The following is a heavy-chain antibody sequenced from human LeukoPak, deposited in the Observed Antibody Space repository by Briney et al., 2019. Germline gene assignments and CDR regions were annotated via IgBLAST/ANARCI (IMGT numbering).Heavy chain of an antibody. CDR1: GFTLSSYW. Sequence: GGSLRLSCAASGFTLSSYWMSWVRQAPGKGLEWVANIKYDGSEKDYVDSVKGRFTISRVNAKNSLYLQMNSLRAEDTAVYYCARALDSSSSRYQAFEEWGQATLVIVSS. J-gene: IGHJ4*02. D-gene: IGHD2-2*01. CDR2: IKYDGSEK. CDR3: ARALDSSSSRYQAFEE. V-gene: IGHV3-7*01.